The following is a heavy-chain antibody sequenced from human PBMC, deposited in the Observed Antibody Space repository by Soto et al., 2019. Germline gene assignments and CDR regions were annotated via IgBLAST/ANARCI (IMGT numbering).Heavy chain of an antibody. J-gene: IGHJ4*02. Sequence: ASVKVSCKASGGTFSSYAISWVRQAPGQGLEWMGGIIPIFGTANYAQKFQGRVTITADESTSTAYMELSSLRSEDTAVYYCARVLGSGSPSDNWGQGTRVTVSS. CDR1: GGTFSSYA. V-gene: IGHV1-69*13. CDR3: ARVLGSGSPSDN. CDR2: IIPIFGTA. D-gene: IGHD3-10*01.